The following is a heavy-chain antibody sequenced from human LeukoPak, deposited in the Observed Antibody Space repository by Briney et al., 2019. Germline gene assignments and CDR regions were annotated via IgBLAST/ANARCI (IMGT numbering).Heavy chain of an antibody. D-gene: IGHD6-6*01. CDR1: GYTFTGYY. CDR3: ASFGREQLVRYYYYYMDV. J-gene: IGHJ6*03. CDR2: INPNSGGT. Sequence: ASVKVSCKASGYTFTGYYMHWVRQAPGQGLEWMGWINPNSGGTNYAQKFQGRVTMTRDTSISTAYMELSRLRSEDTAVYYCASFGREQLVRYYYYYMDVWGKGTTVTVSS. V-gene: IGHV1-2*02.